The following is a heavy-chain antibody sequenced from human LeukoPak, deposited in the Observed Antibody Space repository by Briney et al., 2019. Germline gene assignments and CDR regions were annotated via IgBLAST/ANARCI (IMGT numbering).Heavy chain of an antibody. CDR3: AKTGDGDPGDGDFDY. J-gene: IGHJ4*02. V-gene: IGHV4-39*07. Sequence: SETLSLTCTVSGVAISSTTYYWDWIRQSPGKGLEWIGSLSYGGNTYSNPSLKSRVTISVDMSKNQFSLILTSVSAADTAVYYCAKTGDGDPGDGDFDYWGQGTLVTVSS. D-gene: IGHD7-27*01. CDR1: GVAISSTTYY. CDR2: LSYGGNT.